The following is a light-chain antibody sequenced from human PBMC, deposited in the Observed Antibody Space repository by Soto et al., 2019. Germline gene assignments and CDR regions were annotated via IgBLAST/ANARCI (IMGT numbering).Light chain of an antibody. CDR1: SSDVGGYNY. Sequence: QSALTQPASVSGSPGQSITISCTGTSSDVGGYNYVSWYQQYPGRAPKLMIYEVSNRPSGVSYRFSGSESGNTASLTISGLQAEDEADYYCSSYTSVDTRVFGGGTKLTVL. CDR2: EVS. J-gene: IGLJ3*02. CDR3: SSYTSVDTRV. V-gene: IGLV2-14*01.